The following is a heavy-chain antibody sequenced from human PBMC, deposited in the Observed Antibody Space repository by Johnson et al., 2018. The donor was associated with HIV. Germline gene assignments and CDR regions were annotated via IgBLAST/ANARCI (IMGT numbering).Heavy chain of an antibody. J-gene: IGHJ3*02. D-gene: IGHD3-10*01. Sequence: QVQLVESGGGVVRPGGSLRLSCAVSGFTFDDYGMNWVRQAPGKGLEWVAVISYDGINKYYTDSVKGRFTISRDNSKNTLYLQMNSLRFGDTAVYYCARAKVARGAEGWAFDIWGQGTMVTVSS. CDR1: GFTFDDYG. V-gene: IGHV3-30*03. CDR3: ARAKVARGAEGWAFDI. CDR2: ISYDGINK.